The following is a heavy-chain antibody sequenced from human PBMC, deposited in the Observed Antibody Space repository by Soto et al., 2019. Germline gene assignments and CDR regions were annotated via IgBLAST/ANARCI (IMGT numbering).Heavy chain of an antibody. CDR2: IDSSTTTI. J-gene: IGHJ5*02. CDR1: GFTFSIFS. V-gene: IGHV3-48*02. CDR3: ARVGPYDSQSYMFRYDRFDP. Sequence: PGGSLRLSCAASGFTFSIFSMNWVRQAPGKGLEWVSYIDSSTTTIYYADSVKGRFTISRDNAKSSLYLQMNSLRDEDTAVYYCARVGPYDSQSYMFRYDRFDPWGQGTQVTVSS. D-gene: IGHD3-10*01.